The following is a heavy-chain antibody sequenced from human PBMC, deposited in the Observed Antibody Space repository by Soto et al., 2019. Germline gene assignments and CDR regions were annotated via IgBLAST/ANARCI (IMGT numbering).Heavy chain of an antibody. CDR2: ISGSGGST. Sequence: EVQLLESGGGLVQPGGSLRLSCAASGFTFSSYAMSWVRQAPGKGLEWVSAISGSGGSTYYADSVKGRFTISRDNSKNTLYLQMNSLRAEDRAVYYCAKERIRCCSSTSCSGYWGQGTLVTVSS. V-gene: IGHV3-23*01. D-gene: IGHD2-2*01. CDR3: AKERIRCCSSTSCSGY. CDR1: GFTFSSYA. J-gene: IGHJ4*02.